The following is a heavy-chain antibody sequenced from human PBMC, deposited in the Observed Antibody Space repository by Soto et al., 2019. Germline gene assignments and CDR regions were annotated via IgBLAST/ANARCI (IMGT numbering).Heavy chain of an antibody. D-gene: IGHD7-27*01. J-gene: IGHJ4*02. CDR1: GITTTLYY. Sequence: QVHLQESGPGLVQPSETLSLTCTVSGITTTLYYWNWMRQSPGRGLEWIGSISYTGSISYNPSLKGRVTVSRDTSKSQFSLKLSSVTAADTAIYYCAKEHWGSFDFWGQGALVTVSS. V-gene: IGHV4-59*01. CDR3: AKEHWGSFDF. CDR2: ISYTGSI.